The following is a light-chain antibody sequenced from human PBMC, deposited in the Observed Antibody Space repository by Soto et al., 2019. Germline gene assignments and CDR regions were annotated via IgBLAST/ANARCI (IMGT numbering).Light chain of an antibody. CDR1: SNYNL. Sequence: QSVLTQPASVSGSPGQSITISCTGTSNYNLVSWYQQHPGKAPKLVIYEVSERPSGVSNRFSGSKSGNTASLTISGLQAEDGADYYCCSYPGRSLLSAFGPGPRSPS. J-gene: IGLJ1*01. CDR2: EVS. CDR3: CSYPGRSLLSA. V-gene: IGLV2-23*02.